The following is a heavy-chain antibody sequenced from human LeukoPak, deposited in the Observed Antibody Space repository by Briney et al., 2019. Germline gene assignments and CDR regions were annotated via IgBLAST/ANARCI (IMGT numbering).Heavy chain of an antibody. V-gene: IGHV3-23*01. CDR1: GFTFSGYA. CDR2: IIGSGGSA. D-gene: IGHD3-16*01. CDR3: AKDYVEFDS. J-gene: IGHJ4*02. Sequence: PGGSLRLSCAASGFTFSGYAMTWVRQAPGKGLEWVAAIIGSGGSAFYADSVKGRFTISRDNSRNTLFLQMSSLRVEDTAVYYCAKDYVEFDSWGQGTLVTVSS.